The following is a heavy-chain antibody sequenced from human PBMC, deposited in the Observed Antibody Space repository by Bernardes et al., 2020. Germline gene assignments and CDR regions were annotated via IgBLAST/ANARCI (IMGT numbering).Heavy chain of an antibody. J-gene: IGHJ4*02. CDR1: GYTFTGYY. CDR2: INPTSGGT. CDR3: ARENFRYGGNSGVGY. D-gene: IGHD4-17*01. V-gene: IGHV1-2*04. Sequence: ASVKVSCKPSGYTFTGYYMHWVRQSPGQGREWMGCINPTSGGTNYAQKFQGWVTMTRDTSISTAYLELSRLRSDDTAVYYCARENFRYGGNSGVGYWGQGTLVTVSS.